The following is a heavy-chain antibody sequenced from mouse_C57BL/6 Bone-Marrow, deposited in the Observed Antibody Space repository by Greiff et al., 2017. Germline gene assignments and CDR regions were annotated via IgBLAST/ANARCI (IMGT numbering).Heavy chain of an antibody. CDR1: GFTFSSYG. Sequence: EVKLVESGGDLVKPGGSLKLSCAASGFTFSSYGMSWVRQTPDKRLEWVATISSGGSYTYYPDSVKGRFTISRDNAKNTLYLQLSSLKSEDTAMDYCARRWDFDVWGTGTTVTVSS. J-gene: IGHJ1*03. V-gene: IGHV5-6*02. CDR3: ARRWDFDV. CDR2: ISSGGSYT.